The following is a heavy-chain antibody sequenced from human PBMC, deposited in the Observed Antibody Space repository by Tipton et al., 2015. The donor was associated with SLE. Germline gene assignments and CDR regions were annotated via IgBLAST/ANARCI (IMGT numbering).Heavy chain of an antibody. CDR3: ARGAMVRGIIITWFDP. Sequence: TLSLTCTVSGGSISSGSYYWSWIRQPPGKGLEWIGEINHSGSTNYNPSLKSRVTISVDTSKNQFSLNLTSVTAADTAVYYCARGAMVRGIIITWFDPWGQGTLVTVSS. CDR1: GGSISSGSYY. V-gene: IGHV4-39*07. CDR2: INHSGST. J-gene: IGHJ5*02. D-gene: IGHD3-10*01.